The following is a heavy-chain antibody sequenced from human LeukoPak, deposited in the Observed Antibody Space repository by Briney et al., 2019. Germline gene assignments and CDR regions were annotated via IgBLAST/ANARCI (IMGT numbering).Heavy chain of an antibody. D-gene: IGHD3-10*01. CDR3: AKAIWVAATSSWFCLDY. CDR2: IHYDGARS. CDR1: GFTFSGYG. V-gene: IGHV3-30*02. J-gene: IGHJ4*02. Sequence: GGSLRLSCAASGFTFSGYGMHWVRQAPGKGLEWGAFIHYDGARSYYADSVKGRFTISRDNSRNTLYLQMNSLRPEDTAVYYCAKAIWVAATSSWFCLDYWGQGTLVTVSS.